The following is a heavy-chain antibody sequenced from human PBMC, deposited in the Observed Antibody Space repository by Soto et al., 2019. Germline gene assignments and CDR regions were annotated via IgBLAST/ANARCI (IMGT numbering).Heavy chain of an antibody. CDR2: IYYSGST. J-gene: IGHJ6*03. CDR3: ARVVYSYGYMLYYYYMAV. V-gene: IGHV4-59*01. D-gene: IGHD5-18*01. Sequence: PSETLSLTCTVSGGSISSYYWSWIRQPPGKGLEWIGYIYYSGSTNYNPSLKSRVTISVDTSKNQFSLKLSSVTAADTAVYYCARVVYSYGYMLYYYYMAVWGKGTTVTVSS. CDR1: GGSISSYY.